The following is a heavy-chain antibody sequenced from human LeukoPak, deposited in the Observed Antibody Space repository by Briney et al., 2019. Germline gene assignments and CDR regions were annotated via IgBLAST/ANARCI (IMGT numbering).Heavy chain of an antibody. Sequence: SETLSLTCTVSGGSISSRGYYWGWIRQPPGKGLQWIGNIYYSGSTYYNPSLKSRVTISVDTSKNQFSLKLSSVTAADTAVYYCSESRRSFDWFDPWGQGTLVTASS. CDR2: IYYSGST. V-gene: IGHV4-39*01. CDR1: GGSISSRGYY. J-gene: IGHJ5*02. D-gene: IGHD3-9*01. CDR3: SESRRSFDWFDP.